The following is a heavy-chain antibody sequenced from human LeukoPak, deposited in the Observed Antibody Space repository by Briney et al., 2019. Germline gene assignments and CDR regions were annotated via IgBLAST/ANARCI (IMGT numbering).Heavy chain of an antibody. V-gene: IGHV3-48*04. D-gene: IGHD5-18*01. J-gene: IGHJ4*02. CDR2: ISSSSSTI. Sequence: GGSLRLTCAASGFTFSSYSMNWVRQAPGKGLEWVSYISSSSSTIYYADSVKGRFTISRDNAKNSLYLQMNSLRAEDTGVYYCARGFLRYSYDHWGQGTLVTVSS. CDR1: GFTFSSYS. CDR3: ARGFLRYSYDH.